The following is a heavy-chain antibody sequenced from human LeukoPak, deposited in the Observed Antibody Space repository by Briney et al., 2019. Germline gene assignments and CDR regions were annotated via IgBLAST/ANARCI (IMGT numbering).Heavy chain of an antibody. V-gene: IGHV4-59*12. D-gene: IGHD3-9*01. Sequence: PSETLSLTCTVSGGSITSYYWSWIRQPPGKGLEWLGYIYYIGSTNYNPSLKSRVTISVDTSKNQFSLKLSSVTAADTAVYYCARGYYDILTGYYAWFDPWGQGTLVTVSS. CDR3: ARGYYDILTGYYAWFDP. CDR2: IYYIGST. J-gene: IGHJ5*02. CDR1: GGSITSYY.